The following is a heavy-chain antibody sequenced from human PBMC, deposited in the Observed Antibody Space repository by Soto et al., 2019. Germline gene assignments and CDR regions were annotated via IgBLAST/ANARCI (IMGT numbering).Heavy chain of an antibody. CDR1: GFTFSSYA. CDR3: AREDRVGATQGAYFQH. Sequence: QVRLVESGGGVVQPGRSLRLSCAASGFTFSSYAMHWVRQAPGKGLEWVAVISYDGSNKYYADSVKGRFTISRDNSKNTLYLQMNSLRPEDTAVYYCAREDRVGATQGAYFQHWGQGTLVTVSS. J-gene: IGHJ1*01. V-gene: IGHV3-30-3*01. CDR2: ISYDGSNK. D-gene: IGHD1-26*01.